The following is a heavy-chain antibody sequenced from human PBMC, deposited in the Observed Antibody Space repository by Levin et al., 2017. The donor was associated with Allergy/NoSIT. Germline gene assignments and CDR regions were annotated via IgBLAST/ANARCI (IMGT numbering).Heavy chain of an antibody. J-gene: IGHJ4*02. CDR2: IYYSGST. CDR3: ARGGKGNLGYCSGGSCYSPFDY. V-gene: IGHV4-30-4*01. CDR1: GGSISSGDYY. D-gene: IGHD2-15*01. Sequence: PSETLSLTCTVSGGSISSGDYYWSWIRQPPGKGLEWIGYIYYSGSTYYNPSLKSRVTISVDTSKNQFSLKLSSVTAADTAVYYCARGGKGNLGYCSGGSCYSPFDYWGQGTLVTVSS.